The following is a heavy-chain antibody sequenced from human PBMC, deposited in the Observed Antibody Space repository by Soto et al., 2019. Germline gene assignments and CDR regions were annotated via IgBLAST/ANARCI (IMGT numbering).Heavy chain of an antibody. Sequence: SETLSLTCTVSGGSISSYYWSWIRQPPGKGLEWIGYIYYSGSTNYNPSLKSRVTISVDTSKNQFSLKLSSVTAADTAVYYCARETAGSRTTFSTPRVSWFDPWGQGPLVTVSS. D-gene: IGHD1-7*01. CDR2: IYYSGST. J-gene: IGHJ5*02. V-gene: IGHV4-59*01. CDR3: ARETAGSRTTFSTPRVSWFDP. CDR1: GGSISSYY.